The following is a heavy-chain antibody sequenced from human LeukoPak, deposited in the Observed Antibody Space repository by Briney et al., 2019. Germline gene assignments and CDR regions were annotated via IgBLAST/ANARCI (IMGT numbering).Heavy chain of an antibody. V-gene: IGHV3-30-3*01. CDR1: GFTFSSYA. Sequence: PGGSLRLSCAASGFTFSSYAMHWVRQAPGKGLEWVAVISYDGSNKYYADSVKGRFTISRDNSKNTLYLQMNSLRAEDTAVYYCARPRLWLNYYFDYWGQGTLVTVSS. J-gene: IGHJ4*02. CDR2: ISYDGSNK. D-gene: IGHD5-18*01. CDR3: ARPRLWLNYYFDY.